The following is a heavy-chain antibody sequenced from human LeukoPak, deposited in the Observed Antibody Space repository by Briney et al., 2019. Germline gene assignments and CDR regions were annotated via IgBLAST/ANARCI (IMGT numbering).Heavy chain of an antibody. CDR2: IIPIFGTA. CDR1: GGTFGSYA. V-gene: IGHV1-69*13. CDR3: ARGEQELHAFDAFDI. Sequence: ASVKVSCKASGGTFGSYAISWVRRAPGQGLEWMGGIIPIFGTANYAQKFQGRVTITADESTSTAYMELSSLRSEDTAVYYCARGEQELHAFDAFDIWGQGTMVTVSS. D-gene: IGHD1-26*01. J-gene: IGHJ3*02.